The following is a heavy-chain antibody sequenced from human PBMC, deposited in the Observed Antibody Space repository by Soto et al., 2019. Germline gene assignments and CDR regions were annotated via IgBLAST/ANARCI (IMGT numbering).Heavy chain of an antibody. CDR2: ISAYNGNT. Sequence: GASVKVSCKASGYTFTSYGISWVRQAPGQGLEWMGWISAYNGNTNYAQKLQGRVTMTTDTSTSTAYMELRSLRSDDTAVYYCARDLRQYYYYYGMDVWGQGPRSRLL. CDR1: GYTFTSYG. V-gene: IGHV1-18*01. J-gene: IGHJ6*02. CDR3: ARDLRQYYYYYGMDV.